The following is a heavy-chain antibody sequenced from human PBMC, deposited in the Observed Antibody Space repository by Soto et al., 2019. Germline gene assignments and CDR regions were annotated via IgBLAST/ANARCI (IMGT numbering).Heavy chain of an antibody. CDR3: ATELGENPASPFDA. J-gene: IGHJ4*02. Sequence: GXSVKVSCKASGVTFSSETLGWVRQAPGQGLEWVGGIIPLFGTASYAQKFQGRVTITADESTSTVYMELSSLRSDDTAVYFCATELGENPASPFDAWGQGTLVTVSS. D-gene: IGHD3-10*01. CDR2: IIPLFGTA. CDR1: GVTFSSET. V-gene: IGHV1-69*13.